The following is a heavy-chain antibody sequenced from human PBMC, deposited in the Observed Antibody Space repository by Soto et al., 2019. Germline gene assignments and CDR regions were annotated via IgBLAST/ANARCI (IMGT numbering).Heavy chain of an antibody. CDR2: IWYDGSNK. D-gene: IGHD1-26*01. V-gene: IGHV3-33*01. Sequence: QVQLVESGGGVVQPGRSLRLSCAASGFTFSSYGMHWVRQAPGKGLEWVAVIWYDGSNKYYADSVKGRFTISRDNSKKKLYLQMNRLRAEDTAVYYCAREPELSLGMDVWGQGTTVTVSS. J-gene: IGHJ6*02. CDR1: GFTFSSYG. CDR3: AREPELSLGMDV.